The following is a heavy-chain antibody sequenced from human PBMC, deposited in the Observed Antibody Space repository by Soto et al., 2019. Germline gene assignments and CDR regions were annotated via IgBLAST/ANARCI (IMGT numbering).Heavy chain of an antibody. D-gene: IGHD6-19*01. V-gene: IGHV1-2*04. J-gene: IGHJ4*02. CDR1: GYTFTGYY. CDR3: VRPRRGWYEGECPGFDY. CDR2: INPNSGGT. Sequence: ASVKVSCKASGYTFTGYYMHWVRQAPGQGLEWMGWINPNSGGTNYAQKFQGWVTMTRDTSISTAYMELSRLRSDDTAVYYCVRPRRGWYEGECPGFDYWGEGNLVTV.